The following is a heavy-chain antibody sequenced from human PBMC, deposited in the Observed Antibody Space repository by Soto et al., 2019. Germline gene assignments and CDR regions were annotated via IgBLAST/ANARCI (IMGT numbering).Heavy chain of an antibody. CDR1: GGSLIDDC. CDR2: VYYSGST. D-gene: IGHD2-21*01. Sequence: QVQLQESGPGLVKPLETVSLTCTVSGGSLIDDCWNWIRQPPGKGLEWIGYVYYSGSTNYNPSLKSRVTISVDRSKNQFSLKLSSVTAADTAVYYCARGNDWKSSTFDIWGHGTMVSVSS. V-gene: IGHV4-59*01. CDR3: ARGNDWKSSTFDI. J-gene: IGHJ3*02.